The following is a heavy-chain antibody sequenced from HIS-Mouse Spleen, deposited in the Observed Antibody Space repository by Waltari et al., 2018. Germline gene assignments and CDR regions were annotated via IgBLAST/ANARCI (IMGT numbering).Heavy chain of an antibody. Sequence: QLQLQESCPGLVKPSDTLSLTCTVSGGSSSISSYYWGWIRQPPGKGLEWVGRIYYSGGTSYSPSLNSGVTRSVDTAKNQFSLKVSSVTGADTAVYYCAREIPYSSSWYDWYFDLWGRGTLVTVSS. CDR3: AREIPYSSSWYDWYFDL. CDR1: GGSSSISSYY. V-gene: IGHV4-39*07. J-gene: IGHJ2*01. CDR2: IYYSGGT. D-gene: IGHD6-13*01.